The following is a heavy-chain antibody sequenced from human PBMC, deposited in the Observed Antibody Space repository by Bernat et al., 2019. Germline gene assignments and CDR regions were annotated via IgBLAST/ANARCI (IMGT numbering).Heavy chain of an antibody. Sequence: QVQLVESGGGVVQPGRSLRLSCTASGFTFSHYGMHWVRQAPGKGLEWVAAIWYDGSNKYYGDSVKGRFTISRDNSKNTLYLQMNSLRVEDTAVYYCARGGRRATGTFDYWGQGALVTVSS. CDR2: IWYDGSNK. CDR1: GFTFSHYG. J-gene: IGHJ4*02. V-gene: IGHV3-33*01. D-gene: IGHD2-15*01. CDR3: ARGGRRATGTFDY.